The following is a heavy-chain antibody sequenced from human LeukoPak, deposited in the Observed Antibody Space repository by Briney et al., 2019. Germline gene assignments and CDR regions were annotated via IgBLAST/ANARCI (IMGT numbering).Heavy chain of an antibody. Sequence: GGSLRLSCAASGFTFSSYSMNWVRQAPGKGLEWVSYISSSSSTIYYADSVKGRFTISRDNAKYSLYLQMNSLRAEDTAVYYCARGKAFDMDVWGKGTTVTVSS. V-gene: IGHV3-48*01. J-gene: IGHJ6*03. CDR2: ISSSSSTI. CDR1: GFTFSSYS. D-gene: IGHD3-10*01. CDR3: ARGKAFDMDV.